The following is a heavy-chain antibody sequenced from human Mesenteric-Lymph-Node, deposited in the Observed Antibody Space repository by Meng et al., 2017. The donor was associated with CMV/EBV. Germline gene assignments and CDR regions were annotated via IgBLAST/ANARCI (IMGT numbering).Heavy chain of an antibody. CDR3: ATSRYYDFWSGYNYYYGMDV. CDR2: ISYDGSSK. J-gene: IGHJ6*02. Sequence: GGSLRLSCAASGFTFSSSAMHWVRQAPGRGLEWVAVISYDGSSKYYADSVKGRFTISRDNSKNTLYLQMTSLRAEDTAVYYCATSRYYDFWSGYNYYYGMDVWGQGTTVTVSS. CDR1: GFTFSSSA. D-gene: IGHD3-3*01. V-gene: IGHV3-30*04.